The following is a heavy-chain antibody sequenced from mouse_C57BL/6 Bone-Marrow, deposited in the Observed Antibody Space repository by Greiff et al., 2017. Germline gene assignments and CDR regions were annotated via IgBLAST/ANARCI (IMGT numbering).Heavy chain of an antibody. Sequence: EVQLQQSGTVLARPGASVKMSCKTSGYTFTSYWMHWVKQRPGQGLEWIGAIYPGNSDTSYNQKFKGKAKLTAVTSASTAYMELSSLTNEDSAVYYCTRENSRICYYYAMDYWGQGTSVTVSS. CDR1: GYTFTSYW. V-gene: IGHV1-5*01. D-gene: IGHD5-2*01. J-gene: IGHJ4*01. CDR3: TRENSRICYYYAMDY. CDR2: IYPGNSDT.